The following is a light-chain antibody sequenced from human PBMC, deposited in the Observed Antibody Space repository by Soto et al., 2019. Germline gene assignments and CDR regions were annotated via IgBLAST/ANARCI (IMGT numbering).Light chain of an antibody. CDR3: QQRSNWPRT. V-gene: IGKV3-11*01. Sequence: IVLTQSPAILSLSPGERGTLSCRASQSVSSSVAWYQQKPGQAPRLLIYDVSNRAAGIPARFSGSGSGTDFTLTISSLEPEDFAVYYCQQRSNWPRTFGQGTKVDIK. CDR2: DVS. CDR1: QSVSSS. J-gene: IGKJ1*01.